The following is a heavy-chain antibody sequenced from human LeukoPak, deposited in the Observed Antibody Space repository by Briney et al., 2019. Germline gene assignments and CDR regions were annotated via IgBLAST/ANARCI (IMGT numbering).Heavy chain of an antibody. CDR1: GFTFSSYG. Sequence: GGSLRLSCAASGFTFSSYGMHWVRQAPGKGLEWVAVIWYDGSSKYYADSVEGRFTISRDNSKNTLYLQMNSLRAEDTAVFFCTRKTAYGMDVWGQGTTVTVSS. V-gene: IGHV3-33*01. J-gene: IGHJ6*02. CDR2: IWYDGSSK. CDR3: TRKTAYGMDV.